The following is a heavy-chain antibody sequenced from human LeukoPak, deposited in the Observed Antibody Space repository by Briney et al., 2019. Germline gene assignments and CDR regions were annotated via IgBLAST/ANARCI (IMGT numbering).Heavy chain of an antibody. CDR3: ATVGVMVRGVNDYYGMDV. CDR2: FDPDDGET. D-gene: IGHD3-10*01. Sequence: ASVKVSCKVSGYTLTELSMHWVRQAPGKGLEWMGGFDPDDGETIYAQKFQGRVAMTEDTSTDTAYMELSSLRSEDTAVYYCATVGVMVRGVNDYYGMDVWGQGTTVTVSS. CDR1: GYTLTELS. V-gene: IGHV1-24*01. J-gene: IGHJ6*02.